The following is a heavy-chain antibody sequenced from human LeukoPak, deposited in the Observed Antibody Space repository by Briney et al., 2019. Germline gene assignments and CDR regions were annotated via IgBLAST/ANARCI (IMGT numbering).Heavy chain of an antibody. CDR3: VRQRLWSDL. Sequence: SETLSLTCAVSSVSITETNHFWGWIRQTPGKGPEWIGNVYYDGTPYYNPSLKSRVSISVDTSRRQFALNLYSMTAADTAVYYCVRQRLWSDLWGQGALVIVYS. V-gene: IGHV4-39*01. CDR1: SVSITETNHF. J-gene: IGHJ5*02. D-gene: IGHD5-18*01. CDR2: VYYDGTP.